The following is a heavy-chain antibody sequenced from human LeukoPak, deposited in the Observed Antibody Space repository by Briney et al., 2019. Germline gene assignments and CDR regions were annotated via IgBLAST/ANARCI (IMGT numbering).Heavy chain of an antibody. J-gene: IGHJ4*02. D-gene: IGHD3-16*01. V-gene: IGHV4-34*01. CDR2: INHSGCT. CDR1: GGSFSGYY. Sequence: PSETLSLTCAVYGGSFSGYYWSWIRQPPGKGLEWIGEINHSGCTNYNPSLKSRVTISVDTSKNQFSLKLSSVTAADTAVYYCARVIRRLGDYRPFDYWGQGTLVTVSS. CDR3: ARVIRRLGDYRPFDY.